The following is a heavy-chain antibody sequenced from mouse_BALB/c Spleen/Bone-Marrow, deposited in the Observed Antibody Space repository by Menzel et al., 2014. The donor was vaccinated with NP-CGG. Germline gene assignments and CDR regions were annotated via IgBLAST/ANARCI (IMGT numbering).Heavy chain of an antibody. D-gene: IGHD2-4*01. CDR2: IRNKANGYTT. CDR1: GFTFTDYY. Sequence: EVKLMESGGGLVQPGGSLRPSCATSGFTFTDYYMSWVRQPPGKALEWLGFIRNKANGYTTEYSASVKGRFTISRDNSQSILYLQMNTLRAEDSATYYCAREIINDYHWYFDVWGAGTTVTVTS. CDR3: AREIINDYHWYFDV. V-gene: IGHV7-3*02. J-gene: IGHJ1*01.